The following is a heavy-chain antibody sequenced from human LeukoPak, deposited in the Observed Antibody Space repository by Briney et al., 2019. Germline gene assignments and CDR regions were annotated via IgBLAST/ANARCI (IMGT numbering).Heavy chain of an antibody. D-gene: IGHD6-25*01. CDR3: ARLTGRDSSDWPYFHY. CDR2: IHYSGST. Sequence: SETLSLTCTVSGGSIRSSSYHWGWVRQPPGKGPEWIGNIHYSGSTSYNPSLKSRVTISVDTSNNQFSLKLSSVTAADTAVFYCARLTGRDSSDWPYFHYWGQGALVTVSA. CDR1: GGSIRSSSYH. V-gene: IGHV4-39*01. J-gene: IGHJ4*01.